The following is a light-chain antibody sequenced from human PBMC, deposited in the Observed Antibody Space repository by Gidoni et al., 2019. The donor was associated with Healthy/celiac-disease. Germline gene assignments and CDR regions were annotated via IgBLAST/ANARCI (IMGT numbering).Light chain of an antibody. CDR3: QQRSNSYT. V-gene: IGKV3-11*01. CDR2: DAS. Sequence: EIVLTQSPATLSLSPGDRATLSCRASQSVSSSLACYQPKPGQAPRLLIYDASNRATGIPARFSGSGSGTDFTLTISSLEPEDFAVYYCQQRSNSYTFGQGTKLEIK. J-gene: IGKJ2*01. CDR1: QSVSSS.